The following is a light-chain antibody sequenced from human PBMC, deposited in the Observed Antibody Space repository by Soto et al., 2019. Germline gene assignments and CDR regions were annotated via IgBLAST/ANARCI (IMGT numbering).Light chain of an antibody. V-gene: IGKV1-39*01. J-gene: IGKJ1*01. CDR2: AAS. CDR1: QNVSRY. CDR3: QQTYSKLWT. Sequence: DIQLTQSPSSLSASVGDTVTITCRASQNVSRYLNWYQQKSGTAPKLLIYAASTLHTGVPSRFSGRGSGTDFTLTINNLQREDFADYFCQQTYSKLWTFGQGTKVEIK.